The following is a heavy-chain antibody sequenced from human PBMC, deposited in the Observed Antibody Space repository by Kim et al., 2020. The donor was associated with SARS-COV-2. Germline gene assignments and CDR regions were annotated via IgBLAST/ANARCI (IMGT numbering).Heavy chain of an antibody. D-gene: IGHD3-3*01. CDR3: AKVPIADITIFGVVPLPRYFDY. CDR2: ISGSGGST. V-gene: IGHV3-23*01. J-gene: IGHJ4*02. CDR1: GFTFSSYA. Sequence: GGSLRLSCAASGFTFSSYAMSWVRQAPGKGLEWVSAISGSGGSTYYADSVKGRFTISRDNSKNTLYLQMNSLRAEDTAVYYCAKVPIADITIFGVVPLPRYFDYWGQGTLVTVSS.